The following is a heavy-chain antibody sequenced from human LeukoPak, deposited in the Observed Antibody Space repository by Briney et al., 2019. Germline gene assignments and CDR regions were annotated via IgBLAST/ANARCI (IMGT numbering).Heavy chain of an antibody. CDR3: AAWSGVVIISSGGFDY. V-gene: IGHV4-61*01. CDR2: IYYSGST. D-gene: IGHD3-3*01. Sequence: SETLSLTCTVSGGSISSSSYYWSWIRQPPGKGLEWIGYIYYSGSTNYNPSLKSRVTISVDTSKNQFSLKLSSVTAADTAVYYCAAWSGVVIISSGGFDYWGQGTLVTVSS. J-gene: IGHJ4*02. CDR1: GGSISSSSYY.